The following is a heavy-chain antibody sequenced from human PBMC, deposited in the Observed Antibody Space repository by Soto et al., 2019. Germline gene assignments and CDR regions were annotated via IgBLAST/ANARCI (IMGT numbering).Heavy chain of an antibody. Sequence: QVQLVQSGAEVKKPGSSVKVSCKASGGTFSSYAISWVRQAPGQGLEWMGGIIPIFGTANYAQKFQGRVTITADESTSPAYRERSSLRSDDTAVYYCAGDLGYCSGGSCPGARAFDIWVQGTMVTV. CDR1: GGTFSSYA. J-gene: IGHJ3*02. V-gene: IGHV1-69*01. CDR3: AGDLGYCSGGSCPGARAFDI. CDR2: IIPIFGTA. D-gene: IGHD2-15*01.